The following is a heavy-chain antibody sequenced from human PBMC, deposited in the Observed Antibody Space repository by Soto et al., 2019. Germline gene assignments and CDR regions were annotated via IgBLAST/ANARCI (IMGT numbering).Heavy chain of an antibody. CDR3: ARVNIAVAGIDSYFDY. CDR1: GFSFSSCA. CDR2: ISHDGSNK. J-gene: IGHJ4*02. V-gene: IGHV3-30-3*01. D-gene: IGHD6-19*01. Sequence: QVQLVESGGGVVQPGRSLRLSCAASGFSFSSCAMHWVRQAPVKGLEWVADISHDGSNKYYADSVKGRFTISRDNSGNTVYLQMNSLRPDDTAVYYCARVNIAVAGIDSYFDYWGQGTLVTVSS.